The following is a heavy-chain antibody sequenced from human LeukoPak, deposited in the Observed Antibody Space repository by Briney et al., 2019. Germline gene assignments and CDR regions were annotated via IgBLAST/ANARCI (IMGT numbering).Heavy chain of an antibody. J-gene: IGHJ4*02. CDR2: VNWHGTT. CDR1: GFIFEDYT. CDR3: AKDLTYESSGSVIDN. V-gene: IGHV3-43*01. D-gene: IGHD3-22*01. Sequence: GGSLRLSCAASGFIFEDYTMHWVRQVPGKTLEWVSLVNWHGTTYYADSLKGRFTISRDNTKNSLYLQMDSLRTEDTAFYYCAKDLTYESSGSVIDNWGLGTLVTVSS.